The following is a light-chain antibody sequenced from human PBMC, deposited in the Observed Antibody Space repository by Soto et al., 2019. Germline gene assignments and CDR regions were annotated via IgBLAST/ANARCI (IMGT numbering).Light chain of an antibody. CDR3: FSYAGSRV. CDR1: SSDVGGYDY. CDR2: DVN. J-gene: IGLJ3*02. Sequence: QSALTQPRLVSGSPGQSVTISCTGTSSDVGGYDYVSWYQQHPGKAPKLMIFDVNKRPSGVPDRFSGSKSGNTAFLTISGLQAEDEADYSCFSYAGSRVFGGGTQLTVL. V-gene: IGLV2-11*01.